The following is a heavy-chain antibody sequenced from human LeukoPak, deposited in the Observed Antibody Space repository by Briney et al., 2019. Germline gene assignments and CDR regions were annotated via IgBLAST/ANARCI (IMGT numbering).Heavy chain of an antibody. J-gene: IGHJ3*02. CDR1: GYTFTNYG. Sequence: RASVKVSCKTSGYTFTNYGISWVRQAPGLGLEWMGWISAYNGNTNYAQKVRGRVTMTTDTSTSTAYMELRSLRFDDTAVYYCARDQSVRLLQTSSTYFKHVFAIWGQGSMVTVSS. CDR2: ISAYNGNT. D-gene: IGHD6-13*01. CDR3: ARDQSVRLLQTSSTYFKHVFAI. V-gene: IGHV1-18*01.